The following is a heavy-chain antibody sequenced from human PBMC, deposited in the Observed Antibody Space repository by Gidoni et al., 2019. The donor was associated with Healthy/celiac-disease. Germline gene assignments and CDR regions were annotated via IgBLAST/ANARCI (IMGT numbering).Heavy chain of an antibody. CDR3: ARHNPTVLRYFDWLLIDY. J-gene: IGHJ4*02. D-gene: IGHD3-9*01. CDR1: GYSFTSYW. V-gene: IGHV5-51*01. CDR2: IYPGDSDT. Sequence: EVQLVQSGAEVKKPGESLKISCKGSGYSFTSYWIGWVRQMPGKGLEWMGIIYPGDSDTRYSPSFQGQVTISADKSISTAYLQWSSLKASDTAMYYCARHNPTVLRYFDWLLIDYWGQGTLVTVSS.